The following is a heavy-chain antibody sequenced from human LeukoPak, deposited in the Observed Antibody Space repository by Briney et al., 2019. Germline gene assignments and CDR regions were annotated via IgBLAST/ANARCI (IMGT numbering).Heavy chain of an antibody. Sequence: GGSLRLSCAASGFTVSSNYMSWVRQAPGKGLEWVSVIYSGGSTYYADSVKGRFTISRDNSKNTLYLQMNSLRAEDTAVYYCAKDNPPYYYDSSGYPDYWGQGTLVTVSS. CDR1: GFTVSSNY. V-gene: IGHV3-66*01. CDR3: AKDNPPYYYDSSGYPDY. J-gene: IGHJ4*02. CDR2: IYSGGST. D-gene: IGHD3-22*01.